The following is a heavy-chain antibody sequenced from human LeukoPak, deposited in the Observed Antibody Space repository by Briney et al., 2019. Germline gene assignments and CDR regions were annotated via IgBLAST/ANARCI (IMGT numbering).Heavy chain of an antibody. J-gene: IGHJ6*02. D-gene: IGHD2-2*01. V-gene: IGHV4-59*01. CDR3: ARVLGYCSSTSCCHYYYYGMDV. CDR1: GGSISSYY. CDR2: IYYSGST. Sequence: SETLSLTCTVSGGSISSYYWSWIRQPPGKGLEWIGYIYYSGSTNYNPSLKSRVTISVDTSKNQFSLKLSSVTAADTAVYYCARVLGYCSSTSCCHYYYYGMDVWAKGPRSPSP.